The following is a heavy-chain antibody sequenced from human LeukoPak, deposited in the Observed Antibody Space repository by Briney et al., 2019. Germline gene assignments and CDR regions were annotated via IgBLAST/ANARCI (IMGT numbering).Heavy chain of an antibody. D-gene: IGHD6-13*01. Sequence: SETLSLTCTVSGGSISSYYWSWIRQPPGKGLEWIGYIYYSGSTNYNPSLKSRVTIPVDTSKNQFSLKLSSVTAADTAVYYCARGRGSSWYGDYYYYGMDVWGQGTTVTVSS. CDR2: IYYSGST. V-gene: IGHV4-59*01. CDR1: GGSISSYY. CDR3: ARGRGSSWYGDYYYYGMDV. J-gene: IGHJ6*02.